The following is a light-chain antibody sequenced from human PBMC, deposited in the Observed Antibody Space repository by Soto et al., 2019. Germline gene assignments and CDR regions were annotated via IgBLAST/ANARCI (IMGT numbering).Light chain of an antibody. Sequence: QPALTQPASVSGSPGQSITISCTGTSSDVGGYNYVSWYQHHPGKAPKRMIHDVSNRPSGVSNRFSGSKSGNTASLTISGLQAEDEADYYCSSYIPNNSTYVFGTGTKVTVL. CDR3: SSYIPNNSTYV. J-gene: IGLJ1*01. CDR2: DVS. CDR1: SSDVGGYNY. V-gene: IGLV2-14*03.